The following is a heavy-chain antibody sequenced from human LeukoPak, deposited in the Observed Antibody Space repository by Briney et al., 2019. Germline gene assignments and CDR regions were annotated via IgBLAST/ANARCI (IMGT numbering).Heavy chain of an antibody. J-gene: IGHJ5*02. CDR3: ARASTNSGSSHYAP. V-gene: IGHV1-18*01. Sequence: ASVKVSCKASGYTFPSYSISWLRQAPGQGLEWMGWISAYNGNRNYAQKLQSRVTMTTDTSTSTAYMELRSLRSDDTAVYYCARASTNSGSSHYAPWGQGTLVTVSS. CDR1: GYTFPSYS. D-gene: IGHD1-26*01. CDR2: ISAYNGNR.